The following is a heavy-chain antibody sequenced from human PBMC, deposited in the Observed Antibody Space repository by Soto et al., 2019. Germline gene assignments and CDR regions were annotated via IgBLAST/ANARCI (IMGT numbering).Heavy chain of an antibody. V-gene: IGHV3-30*18. CDR2: ISYDGSNK. CDR1: GFTFSSYG. Sequence: QVQLVESGGGVVQPGRSLRLSCAASGFTFSSYGMHWVRQAPGRGLEWVAVISYDGSNKYYADSVKGRFTISRDNSKNTLSLQMISLRAEDTAVYYCAKELAGMYGMDVWGQGTMVTVSS. J-gene: IGHJ6*02. D-gene: IGHD1-20*01. CDR3: AKELAGMYGMDV.